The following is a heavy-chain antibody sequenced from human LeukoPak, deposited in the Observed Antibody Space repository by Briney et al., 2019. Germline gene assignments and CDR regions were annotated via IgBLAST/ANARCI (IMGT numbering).Heavy chain of an antibody. D-gene: IGHD3-10*01. V-gene: IGHV3-30*03. J-gene: IGHJ4*02. Sequence: PGGSLRLSCAASGFTFSSYGMHWVRQAPGKGLEWVAVISYDGSNKYYADSVKGRFTISRDNAKKSLYLQMNSLRAEDTAVYYCARGWGEGGQGTLVTVSS. CDR3: ARGWGE. CDR2: ISYDGSNK. CDR1: GFTFSSYG.